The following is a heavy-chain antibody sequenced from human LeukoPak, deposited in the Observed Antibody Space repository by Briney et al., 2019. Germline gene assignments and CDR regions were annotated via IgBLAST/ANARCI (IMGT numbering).Heavy chain of an antibody. Sequence: GGSLRLSCAASGFTLSDYWMNWVRQVPGKGPVWVSHISPDGRNIAYADSVKGRFTISRDSAKNTLYLQMNSLRVEDTAVYYCVKDGGGTTPYDCWGQGSLVTVSS. CDR2: ISPDGRNI. J-gene: IGHJ4*02. CDR1: GFTLSDYW. CDR3: VKDGGGTTPYDC. D-gene: IGHD1-7*01. V-gene: IGHV3-74*01.